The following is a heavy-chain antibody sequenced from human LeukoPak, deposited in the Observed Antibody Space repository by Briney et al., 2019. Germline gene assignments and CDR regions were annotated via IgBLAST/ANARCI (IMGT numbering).Heavy chain of an antibody. J-gene: IGHJ4*02. D-gene: IGHD6-19*01. CDR2: IDHTGNT. Sequence: SDTLSLTCAVSGGSFSDYYWNWIRQSPGRGLEWVGEIDHTGNTNYNPSLKSRVTISVDTSKNHFSLRLTSVTAADTAVYYCTHSSAWDIFDYWGQGNLVTVSS. CDR1: GGSFSDYY. CDR3: THSSAWDIFDY. V-gene: IGHV4-34*01.